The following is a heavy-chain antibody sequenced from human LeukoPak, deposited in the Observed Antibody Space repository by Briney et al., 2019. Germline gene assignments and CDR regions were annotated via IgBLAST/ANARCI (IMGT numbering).Heavy chain of an antibody. CDR2: IYHSGST. CDR1: GYSISSGYY. Sequence: SETLSLTCTVSGYSISSGYYWGWIRQPPGKGLEWIGSIYHSGSTYYNPSLKSRVTISVDTSKNQFSLKRSSVTAADTAVYYCARVYYYDSSGYFRGRYYYYMDVWGKGTTVTVSS. V-gene: IGHV4-38-2*02. CDR3: ARVYYYDSSGYFRGRYYYYMDV. D-gene: IGHD3-22*01. J-gene: IGHJ6*03.